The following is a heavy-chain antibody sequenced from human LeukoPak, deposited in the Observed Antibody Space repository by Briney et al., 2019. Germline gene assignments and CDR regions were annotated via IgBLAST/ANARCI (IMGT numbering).Heavy chain of an antibody. V-gene: IGHV3-23*01. J-gene: IGHJ4*02. CDR3: AKDSGSYSASGYYFDY. CDR1: GFTFSSYA. CDR2: ISGSGGST. Sequence: GGSLRLSCAASGFTFSSYAMSWVRQAPGKGLEWVSAISGSGGSTYYADSVKGRFTISRDNSKNTLYLQMNSLRAEDTAVYYCAKDSGSYSASGYYFDYWGQGTLVTVSS. D-gene: IGHD1-26*01.